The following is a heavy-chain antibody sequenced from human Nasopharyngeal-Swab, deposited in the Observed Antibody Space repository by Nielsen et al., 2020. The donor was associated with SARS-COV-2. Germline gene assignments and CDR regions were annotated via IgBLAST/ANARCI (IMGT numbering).Heavy chain of an antibody. CDR2: ISYDGSNK. CDR1: GFTFSSYA. J-gene: IGHJ4*02. CDR3: ARDESGSSSFDY. D-gene: IGHD1-26*01. V-gene: IGHV3-30-3*01. Sequence: GESLKISCAASGFTFSSYAMQWVRQAPGKGLEWVAVISYDGSNKYYADSVKGRFTIARDNSKNTLYLQMNSLRAEDTAVYYCARDESGSSSFDYWGQGTLVTVSS.